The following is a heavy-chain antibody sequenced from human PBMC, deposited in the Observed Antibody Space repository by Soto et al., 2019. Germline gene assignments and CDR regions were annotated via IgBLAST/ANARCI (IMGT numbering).Heavy chain of an antibody. CDR3: AKELEVAATQTPYYYYGMDV. D-gene: IGHD2-15*01. J-gene: IGHJ6*02. Sequence: QVQLVESGGGVVQPGRSLRLSCAASGFTFSSYGMHWVRQAPGKGLEWVAVISYDGSNKYYADYVKGRFTISRDNSKNTMYLQMNSLRAEDTAVYYCAKELEVAATQTPYYYYGMDVWGQGTTVTGSS. V-gene: IGHV3-30*18. CDR2: ISYDGSNK. CDR1: GFTFSSYG.